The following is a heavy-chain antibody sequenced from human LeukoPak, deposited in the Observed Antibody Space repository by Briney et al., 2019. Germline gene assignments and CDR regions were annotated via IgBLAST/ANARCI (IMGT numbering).Heavy chain of an antibody. J-gene: IGHJ4*02. V-gene: IGHV4-39*01. CDR3: ARMEDTAMDPKYYFDY. CDR1: GGSISSSSYY. D-gene: IGHD5-18*01. Sequence: SETLSLTCTVSGGSISSSSYYWGWIRQPPGKGLEWIGSIYYSGSTYYNPSLKSRVTISVDTSKNQFPLKLSSVTAADTAVYYCARMEDTAMDPKYYFDYWGQGTLVTVSS. CDR2: IYYSGST.